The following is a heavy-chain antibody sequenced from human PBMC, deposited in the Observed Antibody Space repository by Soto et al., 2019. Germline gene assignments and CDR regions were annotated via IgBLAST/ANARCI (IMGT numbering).Heavy chain of an antibody. Sequence: SQTLSLTCAISGDSVSSNSAAWNWIRQSPSRGLEWLGRTYYRSKWYNDYAVSVKSRITINPDTSKNQFSLQLNSVTPEDTAVYYCARDRLDTIPRASSPYYYGMDVWGQGTKVTVS. CDR3: ARDRLDTIPRASSPYYYGMDV. CDR2: TYYRSKWYN. CDR1: GDSVSSNSAA. J-gene: IGHJ6*02. D-gene: IGHD5-18*01. V-gene: IGHV6-1*01.